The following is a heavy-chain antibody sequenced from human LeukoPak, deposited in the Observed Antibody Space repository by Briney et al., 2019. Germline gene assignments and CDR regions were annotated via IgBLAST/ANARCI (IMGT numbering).Heavy chain of an antibody. CDR2: ISYDGSNK. Sequence: PGGSLRLSCAASGFTFSSYGMHWVRQAPGKGLEWVAVISYDGSNKYYADSVKGRFTVSRDNSKNTLYLQMNSLKTEDTAVYYCTTVGLSGYFDSSGYYYFDYWGQGTLVTVSS. J-gene: IGHJ4*02. CDR3: TTVGLSGYFDSSGYYYFDY. D-gene: IGHD3-22*01. CDR1: GFTFSSYG. V-gene: IGHV3-30*03.